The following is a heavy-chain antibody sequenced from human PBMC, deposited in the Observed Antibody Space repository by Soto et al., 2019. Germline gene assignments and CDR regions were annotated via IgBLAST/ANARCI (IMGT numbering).Heavy chain of an antibody. J-gene: IGHJ4*02. Sequence: QMQLVQSGPEVKKPGTSVKVCCKASGFTFTSSAMQWVRQARGQRREWIGWIVVGSGHTNYAQKFQERVNITRDMSTSTAYMELNSLSSEDTAVYYCAADSRYCSGGNCEDYWGQGTLVTVSS. D-gene: IGHD2-15*01. CDR3: AADSRYCSGGNCEDY. CDR1: GFTFTSSA. CDR2: IVVGSGHT. V-gene: IGHV1-58*02.